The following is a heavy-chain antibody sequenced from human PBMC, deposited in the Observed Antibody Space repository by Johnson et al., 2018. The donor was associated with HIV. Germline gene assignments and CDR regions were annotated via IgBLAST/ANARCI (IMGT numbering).Heavy chain of an antibody. CDR2: IKQDGSEK. V-gene: IGHV3-7*01. J-gene: IGHJ3*02. CDR3: AREYYYDSSGTPVFDI. D-gene: IGHD3-22*01. CDR1: GFTFSSYW. Sequence: MQLVESGGGLVQPGGSLRLSCAASGFTFSSYWMSWVRQAPGKGLEWVANIKQDGSEKYYVDSVKGRFTISRDNAKNSLYLQMNSLRAEDTAVYYCAREYYYDSSGTPVFDIWGQGTMVTVSS.